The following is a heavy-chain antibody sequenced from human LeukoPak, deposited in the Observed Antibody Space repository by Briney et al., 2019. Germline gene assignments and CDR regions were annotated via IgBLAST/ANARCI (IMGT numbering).Heavy chain of an antibody. Sequence: PGGSLRLSCAASGFTFSYAWMNWVRQAPGKGLEWVGRIKSKSDGGTIDYAAPVKGRFTISRDDSKNTLYLQIHSLKTVNTAVYYCTTDGLYSIDNWGQGTLVTVSS. CDR2: IKSKSDGGTI. J-gene: IGHJ4*02. V-gene: IGHV3-15*01. CDR3: TTDGLYSIDN. D-gene: IGHD2-15*01. CDR1: GFTFSYAW.